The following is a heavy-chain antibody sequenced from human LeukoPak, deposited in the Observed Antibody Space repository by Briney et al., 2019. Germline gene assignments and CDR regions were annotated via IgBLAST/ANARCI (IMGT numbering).Heavy chain of an antibody. J-gene: IGHJ4*02. CDR3: ARDRYAVYPGGCPLHYFDY. CDR2: TYYRSKWYN. D-gene: IGHD2-8*01. V-gene: IGHV6-1*01. CDR1: GDSVSSNSAA. Sequence: SQTLSLTCAISGDSVSSNSAAWNWIRQSPSRGLEWLGRTYYRSKWYNDYAVSVKSRITINPDTSKNQFSLQLNSVTPEDTAVYYCARDRYAVYPGGCPLHYFDYWGQGTLVTVSS.